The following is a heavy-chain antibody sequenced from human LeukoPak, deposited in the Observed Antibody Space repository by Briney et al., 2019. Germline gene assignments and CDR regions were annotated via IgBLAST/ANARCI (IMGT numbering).Heavy chain of an antibody. CDR1: GGSISSGGYY. V-gene: IGHV4-31*03. CDR3: ARAPGGNYYYYGMDV. Sequence: SQTLSLTCTVSGGSISSGGYYWSWIHQHPGKGLEWIGYIYYSGSTYYNPSLKSRVTISVDTSKNQFSLKLSSVTAADTAVYYCARAPGGNYYYYGMDVWGQGTTVTVSS. CDR2: IYYSGST. D-gene: IGHD7-27*01. J-gene: IGHJ6*02.